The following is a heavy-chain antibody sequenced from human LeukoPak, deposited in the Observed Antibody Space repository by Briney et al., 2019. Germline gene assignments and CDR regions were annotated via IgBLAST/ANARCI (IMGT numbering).Heavy chain of an antibody. CDR3: AREWQGGIAAAGTRIEGDY. D-gene: IGHD6-13*01. Sequence: GGSLRLSCAVSGFSVSGYWMTWVRQAPGKGLEWVANIKQDRSEKNYVDSVKGRFTISRDNAENSLFLQMNSLRVEDTAVYYCAREWQGGIAAAGTRIEGDYWGQGTLVAVSS. CDR2: IKQDRSEK. CDR1: GFSVSGYW. V-gene: IGHV3-7*01. J-gene: IGHJ4*02.